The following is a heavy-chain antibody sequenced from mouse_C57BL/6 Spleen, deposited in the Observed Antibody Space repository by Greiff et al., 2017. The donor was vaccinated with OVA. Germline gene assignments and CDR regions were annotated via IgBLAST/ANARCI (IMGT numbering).Heavy chain of an antibody. CDR1: GFTFSDYG. V-gene: IGHV5-17*01. D-gene: IGHD2-3*01. Sequence: EVQLKESGGGLVKPGGSLKLSCAASGFTFSDYGMHWVRQAPEKGLEWVAYISSGSSTIYYADTVKGRFTISRDNAKNTLFLQMTSLRSEDTAMYYCARSDGFYAMDYWGQGTSVTVSS. CDR2: ISSGSSTI. J-gene: IGHJ4*01. CDR3: ARSDGFYAMDY.